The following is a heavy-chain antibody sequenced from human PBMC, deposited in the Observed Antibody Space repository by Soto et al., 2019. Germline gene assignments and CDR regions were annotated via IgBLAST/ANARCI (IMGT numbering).Heavy chain of an antibody. J-gene: IGHJ4*02. Sequence: ASVKVSCKVSGYTLTELSMHWVRQAPGKGLEWMGGFDPEDGETIYAQKFQGRVTMTEDTSTDTAYMELSSLRSEDTAVYYCATDTIFGVVIAYWGQGTLVTSPQ. V-gene: IGHV1-24*01. CDR2: FDPEDGET. CDR1: GYTLTELS. D-gene: IGHD3-3*01. CDR3: ATDTIFGVVIAY.